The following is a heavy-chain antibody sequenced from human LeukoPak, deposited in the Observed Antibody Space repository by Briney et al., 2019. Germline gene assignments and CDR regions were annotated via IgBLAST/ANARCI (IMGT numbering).Heavy chain of an antibody. CDR1: GYTFTGYY. J-gene: IGHJ4*02. D-gene: IGHD4-17*01. CDR3: ARAVTTDPIYHHTFDY. Sequence: ASVKVSCKASGYTFTGYYMHWVRQAPGQGLEWMGWINPNSGGTNYAQKFQGRVTMTRDTSISTAYMELSRLRSDDTAVYYCARAVTTDPIYHHTFDYWGQGTLVTVSS. V-gene: IGHV1-2*02. CDR2: INPNSGGT.